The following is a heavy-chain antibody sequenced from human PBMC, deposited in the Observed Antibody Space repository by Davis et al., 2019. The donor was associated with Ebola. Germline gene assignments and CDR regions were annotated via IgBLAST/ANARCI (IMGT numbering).Heavy chain of an antibody. CDR3: AVEMATFVEGEFRGTYYGY. CDR1: GYTFTSYA. V-gene: IGHV1-3*01. J-gene: IGHJ4*02. CDR2: INAGNGNT. Sequence: AASVKVSCKASGYTFTSYAMHWVRQAPGQRLEWMGWINAGNGNTKYSQKFQGRVTITADKSTSTAYMELSSLRSEDTAVYYCAVEMATFVEGEFRGTYYGYWGQGTLVTVSS. D-gene: IGHD5-24*01.